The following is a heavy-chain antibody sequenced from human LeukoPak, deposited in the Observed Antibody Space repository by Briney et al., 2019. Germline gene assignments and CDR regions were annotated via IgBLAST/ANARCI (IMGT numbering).Heavy chain of an antibody. D-gene: IGHD3-3*01. V-gene: IGHV4-59*08. CDR3: ARHSTFFGVVIIKGRVRGPFDY. J-gene: IGHJ4*02. CDR1: GDSISSDY. CDR2: IYYSGST. Sequence: SETLSLTCTVSGDSISSDYWSWIRQPPGKGLEWIGYIYYSGSTNYNPSLKSRVTISIDTSKNQFSLKLSSVTAADTAVYYCARHSTFFGVVIIKGRVRGPFDYWGQGTLVTVSS.